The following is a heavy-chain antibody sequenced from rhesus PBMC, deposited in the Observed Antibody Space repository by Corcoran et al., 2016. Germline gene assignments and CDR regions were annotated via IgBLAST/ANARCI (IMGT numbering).Heavy chain of an antibody. CDR2: SNPSNGDT. Sequence: QVQLVQSGAEVKKPGTSVKLSCKASGDTFTSNYINWVRPAPGKVLEWMGWSNPSNGDTDSAQKFQDRVTLTRDTSTTTAYMELNSLRSEDTAVYYCARGWRYSGYRSFDYWGQGVLVTVSS. CDR1: GDTFTSNY. D-gene: IGHD5-24*01. V-gene: IGHV1-200*01. J-gene: IGHJ4*01. CDR3: ARGWRYSGYRSFDY.